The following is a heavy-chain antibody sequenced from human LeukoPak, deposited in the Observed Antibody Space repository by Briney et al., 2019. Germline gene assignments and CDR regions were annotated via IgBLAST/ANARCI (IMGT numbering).Heavy chain of an antibody. Sequence: PGGSLRLSCAASGFTFSSYAMSWVRQAPGKGLEWVSAISGSGGSTYYADSVKGRFTISRDNFKNTLYLQMNSLRAEDTAVYYCAKDQWEDTAMVTSDYWGQGTLVTVSS. V-gene: IGHV3-23*01. D-gene: IGHD5-18*01. CDR1: GFTFSSYA. CDR3: AKDQWEDTAMVTSDY. J-gene: IGHJ4*02. CDR2: ISGSGGST.